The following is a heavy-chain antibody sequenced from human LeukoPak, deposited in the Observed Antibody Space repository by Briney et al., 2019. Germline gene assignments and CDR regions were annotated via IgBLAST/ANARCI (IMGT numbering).Heavy chain of an antibody. CDR2: ISYDGSNK. CDR3: AKDSTYCSSTSCIDP. CDR1: GFMFSSYA. Sequence: GGSLRLSCAASGFMFSSYAMSWVRQAPGKGLEWVAVISYDGSNKYYADSVKGRFTISRDNSKNTLYLQMNSLRAEDTAVYYCAKDSTYCSSTSCIDPWGQGTLVTVSS. J-gene: IGHJ5*02. D-gene: IGHD2-2*01. V-gene: IGHV3-30*18.